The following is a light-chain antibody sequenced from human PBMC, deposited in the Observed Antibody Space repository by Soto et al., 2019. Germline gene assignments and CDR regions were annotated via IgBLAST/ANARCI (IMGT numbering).Light chain of an antibody. CDR2: GAS. J-gene: IGKJ1*01. V-gene: IGKV3-20*01. Sequence: EIVLTQSPGTLSLSPGERATLSCRASQSVSSSYLAWYQQKPGQAPRLLIYGASSRATGIPDRFSGSGSGTDFTLTISRLEPEDFAVYYCQRYGSSPWWTCGQGTKVEIK. CDR3: QRYGSSPWWT. CDR1: QSVSSSY.